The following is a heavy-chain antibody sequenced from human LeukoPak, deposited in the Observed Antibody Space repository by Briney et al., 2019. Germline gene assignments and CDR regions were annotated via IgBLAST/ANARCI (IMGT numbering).Heavy chain of an antibody. CDR3: ARAGGYSYGPYYFDY. J-gene: IGHJ4*02. V-gene: IGHV1-8*03. CDR1: GYTFTSYD. CDR2: MNPNSGNT. D-gene: IGHD5-18*01. Sequence: GASVKVSCKASGYTFTSYDINWVRQATGQGLEWMGWMNPNSGNTGYAQKFQGRVTITRNTSISTAYMELSSLRSEDTAVYYCARAGGYSYGPYYFDYWGQGTLVTVSS.